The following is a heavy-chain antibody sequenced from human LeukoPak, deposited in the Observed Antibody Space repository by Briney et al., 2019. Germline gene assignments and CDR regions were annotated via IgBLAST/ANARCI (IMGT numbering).Heavy chain of an antibody. V-gene: IGHV1-8*01. CDR2: MNPNSGNT. CDR3: ARPNYGDYYYYGMDV. CDR1: GYTFTSYD. D-gene: IGHD4-17*01. Sequence: GASVKVSCKASGYTFTSYDINWVRQATGQGLEWMGWMNPNSGNTSYAQKFQGRVTMTRDTSTSTVYMELSSLRSEDTAVYYCARPNYGDYYYYGMDVWGQGTTVTVSS. J-gene: IGHJ6*02.